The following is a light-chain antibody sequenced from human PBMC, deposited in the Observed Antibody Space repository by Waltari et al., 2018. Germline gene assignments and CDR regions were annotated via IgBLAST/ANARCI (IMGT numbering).Light chain of an antibody. V-gene: IGLV2-14*01. CDR3: TSHTTTSTLV. CDR2: EVS. Sequence: QSALTQPASVSGSPGQSITLSCTGTRSDIGSSDYVSWYQQHPGKAPKLIIYEVSDRPSVVSYRFSGSKSGNTASLTIFGLQPEDEADYHCTSHTTTSTLVFGGGTRLTVL. CDR1: RSDIGSSDY. J-gene: IGLJ2*01.